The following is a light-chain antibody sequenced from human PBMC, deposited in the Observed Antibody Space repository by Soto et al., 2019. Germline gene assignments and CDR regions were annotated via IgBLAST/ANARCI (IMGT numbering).Light chain of an antibody. V-gene: IGKV3-20*01. Sequence: IVLTQSPGTLSLSPGERATLSCRASQTVSSNFLAWYQEKPGQGPRLLIYGASTRATGFPDRFSGSGSGTDFTLTISRLDPEDFAVYYCRQYGRSLEFAVGGGTKVEIK. CDR2: GAS. CDR3: RQYGRSLEFA. J-gene: IGKJ4*01. CDR1: QTVSSNF.